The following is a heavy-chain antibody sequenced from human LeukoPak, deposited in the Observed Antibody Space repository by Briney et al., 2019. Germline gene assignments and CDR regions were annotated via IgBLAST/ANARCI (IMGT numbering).Heavy chain of an antibody. Sequence: GGSLRLSCAASGFTFSSYEMNWVRQAPGKGLEWVSSISDSSSYIYYADSVKGRFTISRDNAKNSLYLQMNSLRAEDTAVYYCARDRAATHLGFFDYWGQGTLVTVSS. CDR3: ARDRAATHLGFFDY. J-gene: IGHJ4*02. D-gene: IGHD1-26*01. CDR2: ISDSSSYI. V-gene: IGHV3-21*01. CDR1: GFTFSSYE.